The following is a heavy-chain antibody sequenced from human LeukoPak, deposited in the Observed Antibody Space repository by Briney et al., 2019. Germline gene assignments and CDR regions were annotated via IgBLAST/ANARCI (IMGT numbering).Heavy chain of an antibody. J-gene: IGHJ6*02. CDR2: IIPIFGTA. CDR1: GGTFSSYA. CDR3: ARTATVTTYYYYGMDV. V-gene: IGHV1-69*01. D-gene: IGHD4-11*01. Sequence: SVNVSCKASGGTFSSYAISWVRQAPGQGLEWMGGIIPIFGTANYAQKFQGRVTITADESTSAAYMELSSLRSEDTAVYYCARTATVTTYYYYGMDVWGQGTTVTVSS.